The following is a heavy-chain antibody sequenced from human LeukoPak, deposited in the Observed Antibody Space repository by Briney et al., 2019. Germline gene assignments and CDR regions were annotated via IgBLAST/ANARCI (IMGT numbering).Heavy chain of an antibody. D-gene: IGHD1-1*01. J-gene: IGHJ4*02. V-gene: IGHV3-23*01. Sequence: GGSLRASCAASGFTFSRFAMNWVRQAPGKGLEWVASITGSGDDSYYADSVKGRFTVARDNSRSTLSLQMNSLRADDTAIYFCTKDSVTTYLDDDYFDCWGQGTLVTVSA. CDR3: TKDSVTTYLDDDYFDC. CDR1: GFTFSRFA. CDR2: ITGSGDDS.